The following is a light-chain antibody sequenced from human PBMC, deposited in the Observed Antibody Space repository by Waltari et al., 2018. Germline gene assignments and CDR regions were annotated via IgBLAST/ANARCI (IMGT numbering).Light chain of an antibody. Sequence: EIVLTQAPATLSLSPGERGTLSCRASQSIGNYLAWYQQKPGQAPRPLIYGPSDRATGIPARFSGSGDGTDFTLTISSLEPEDFAVYYGRQRGDCPSTFGQGTRLEIK. CDR2: GPS. CDR1: QSIGNY. J-gene: IGKJ5*01. CDR3: RQRGDCPST. V-gene: IGKV3-11*01.